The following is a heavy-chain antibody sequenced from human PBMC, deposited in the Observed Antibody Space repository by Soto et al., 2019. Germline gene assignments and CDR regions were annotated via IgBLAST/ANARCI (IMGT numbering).Heavy chain of an antibody. Sequence: PSETLSLTCTVSGGSISSSSYYWGWIRQPPGKGLEWIGSIYYSGSTYYNPSLKSRVTISVDTSKNQFSLKLSSVTAADTAVYYCAGHGSGSYNPLPFDYWGQGTLVT. D-gene: IGHD3-10*01. J-gene: IGHJ4*02. V-gene: IGHV4-39*01. CDR3: AGHGSGSYNPLPFDY. CDR2: IYYSGST. CDR1: GGSISSSSYY.